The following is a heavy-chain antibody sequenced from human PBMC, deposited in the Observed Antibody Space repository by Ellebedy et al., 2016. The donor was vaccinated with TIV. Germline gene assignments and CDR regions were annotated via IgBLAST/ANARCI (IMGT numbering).Heavy chain of an antibody. J-gene: IGHJ4*02. CDR1: GFPFSNYA. CDR3: AKDIFYDSVGPFDY. CDR2: ISGCGGST. Sequence: GESLKISCAASGFPFSNYAMSWVRQAPGKGLQWVAGISGCGGSTYYAESVKGRFTISRDTSKNTVNLQMNSLRVEDTAIYYCAKDIFYDSVGPFDYWGQGTLVTVSS. D-gene: IGHD3-22*01. V-gene: IGHV3-23*01.